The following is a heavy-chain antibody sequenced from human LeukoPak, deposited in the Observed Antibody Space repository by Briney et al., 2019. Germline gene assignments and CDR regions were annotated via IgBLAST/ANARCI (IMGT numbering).Heavy chain of an antibody. D-gene: IGHD6-6*01. J-gene: IGHJ6*02. V-gene: IGHV4-59*08. CDR1: GGSISSYY. Sequence: SETVSLTCTVSGGSISSYYWSWIRQPPGKGLEWIGYIYYSGSTNYNPSLKSRVTISVDTSRNQFSLKLSSVTAADTAVYYCARAGQLVDYYYYGMDVWGQGTTVTVSS. CDR3: ARAGQLVDYYYYGMDV. CDR2: IYYSGST.